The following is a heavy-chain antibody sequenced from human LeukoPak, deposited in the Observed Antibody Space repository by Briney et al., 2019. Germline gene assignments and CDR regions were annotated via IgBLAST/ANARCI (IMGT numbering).Heavy chain of an antibody. CDR3: ARDRAYQTFDF. Sequence: GGSLRLSCVASGFSFRFSFRSSWMSWVRQAPGKGLEWVASINEDGSRKNYVDSVKGRFTISRDNAKNSLTLQMNSLGADDTAVYYCARDRAYQTFDFWGQGTLVTVSS. CDR1: GFSFRFSFRSSW. J-gene: IGHJ4*02. CDR2: INEDGSRK. V-gene: IGHV3-7*01. D-gene: IGHD2-2*01.